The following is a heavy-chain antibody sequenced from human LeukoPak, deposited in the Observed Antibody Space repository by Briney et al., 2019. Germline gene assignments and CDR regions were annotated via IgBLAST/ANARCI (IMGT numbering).Heavy chain of an antibody. CDR1: EFTFSNYA. CDR2: ISGSGTAT. D-gene: IGHD1-20*01. V-gene: IGHV3-23*01. CDR3: AKENNWNDGRLNYFDY. J-gene: IGHJ4*02. Sequence: GGSLRLSCAASEFTFSNYAMTWVRQAPGKGLKWVTTISGSGTATYYADSVKGRFTISRDNSKNTLYLQMNGLRAEDTAVYYCAKENNWNDGRLNYFDYWGQGTLVPVSS.